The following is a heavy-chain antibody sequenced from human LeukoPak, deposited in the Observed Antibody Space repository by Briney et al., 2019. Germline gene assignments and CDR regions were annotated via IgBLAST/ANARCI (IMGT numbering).Heavy chain of an antibody. D-gene: IGHD2-2*01. Sequence: ASVKVSCKASGYTFTGYYMHWVRQAPGQGLEWMGWINPNSGGTNYAQKFQGRVTMTRDTSISTAHMELSRLRSDDTAVYYCAREVEGRYCSSTSCYPDYWGQGTLVTVSS. CDR1: GYTFTGYY. J-gene: IGHJ4*02. V-gene: IGHV1-2*02. CDR2: INPNSGGT. CDR3: AREVEGRYCSSTSCYPDY.